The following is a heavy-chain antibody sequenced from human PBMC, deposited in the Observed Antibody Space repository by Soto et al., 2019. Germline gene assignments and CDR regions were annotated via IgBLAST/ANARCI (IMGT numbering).Heavy chain of an antibody. CDR2: FYYSGIT. CDR1: GGPIRRRGYY. CDR3: AGSGCTGGDWFDP. Sequence: QVQLQESGPGLVKPSQTLSLTCTVSGGPIRRRGYYWSWIRHRPGEGLEWIGFFYYSGITDYNPCLRSRVTIAANTSRNQVFLNMYSGTAADTAVYYCAGSGCTGGDWFDPWGQGTLVTVSS. J-gene: IGHJ5*02. D-gene: IGHD3-10*01. V-gene: IGHV4-31*03.